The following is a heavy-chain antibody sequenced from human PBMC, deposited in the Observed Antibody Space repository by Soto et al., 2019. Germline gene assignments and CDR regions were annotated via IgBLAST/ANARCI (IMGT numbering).Heavy chain of an antibody. V-gene: IGHV1-18*01. CDR3: VRDRDSSGPLFAN. J-gene: IGHJ1*01. CDR2: ISTYNGET. CDR1: GYTFTTYG. D-gene: IGHD3-22*01. Sequence: QVRLVQSGGEVKKPGASVKVSCKASGYTFTTYGITWVRQAPGQGLEWMGWISTYNGETSHAQRLQGRVTITRDTCITIAYMELRIQISDQTAVYYCVRDRDSSGPLFANWGKGTRDTGS.